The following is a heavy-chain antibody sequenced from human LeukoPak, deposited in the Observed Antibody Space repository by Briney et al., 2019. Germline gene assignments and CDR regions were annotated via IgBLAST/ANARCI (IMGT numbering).Heavy chain of an antibody. V-gene: IGHV3-11*01. J-gene: IGHJ6*03. Sequence: GGSLRLSCAASGFSFSDYYMSWIRQAPREGLGWVSYISSSGSTIYYADSVKGRFTISRDNAKNSLYLQMNSLRAEDTAVYYCARVGSGWSYYYYYYYMDVWGKGTTVTISS. D-gene: IGHD6-19*01. CDR3: ARVGSGWSYYYYYYYMDV. CDR2: ISSSGSTI. CDR1: GFSFSDYY.